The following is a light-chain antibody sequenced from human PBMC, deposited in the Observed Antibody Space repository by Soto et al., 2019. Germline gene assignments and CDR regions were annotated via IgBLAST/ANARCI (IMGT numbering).Light chain of an antibody. CDR2: DAS. J-gene: IGKJ5*01. Sequence: EIFLTQSPATLSLSRWERATLSCRASQGVSSYLLWYQQKPGQTPRLLIYDASNRATGIPARFSGSGSETDFTLTISSLEPEDFAVYYCQQRRNWQVTFGQGTRLEIK. V-gene: IGKV3-11*01. CDR3: QQRRNWQVT. CDR1: QGVSSY.